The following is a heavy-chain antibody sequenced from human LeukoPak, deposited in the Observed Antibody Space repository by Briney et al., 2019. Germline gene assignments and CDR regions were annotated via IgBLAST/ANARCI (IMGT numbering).Heavy chain of an antibody. CDR2: INPNSGGT. CDR3: VRHSESGFDP. Sequence: ASVKVSCKASGYTFTGYYMHWVRQAPGQGLEWMGWINPNSGGTNYAQKFQGRVTMTSDTSISTVYMELRSLRSDDTAVYYCVRHSESGFDPWGQGTLVTVS. V-gene: IGHV1-2*02. J-gene: IGHJ5*02. D-gene: IGHD3-10*01. CDR1: GYTFTGYY.